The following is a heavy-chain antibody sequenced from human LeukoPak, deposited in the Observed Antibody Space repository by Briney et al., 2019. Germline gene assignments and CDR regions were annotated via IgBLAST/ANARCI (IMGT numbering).Heavy chain of an antibody. D-gene: IGHD3-16*01. CDR3: ARFGVDYDMDV. J-gene: IGHJ6*02. Sequence: SETLSLTCTVSGGSISGHYWTWIRQPPGKGLEWIGQVHYSGRPDYNPSLKSRVTISVDTSKNQPSLKVTSVTGADTAVYYCARFGVDYDMDVWGQGTTVTVSS. V-gene: IGHV4-59*11. CDR2: VHYSGRP. CDR1: GGSISGHY.